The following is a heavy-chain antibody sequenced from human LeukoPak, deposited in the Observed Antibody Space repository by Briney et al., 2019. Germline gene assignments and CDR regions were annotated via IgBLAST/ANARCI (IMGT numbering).Heavy chain of an antibody. CDR3: AMESRSSYYFEY. CDR1: GGTFSYYA. J-gene: IGHJ4*02. D-gene: IGHD6-6*01. CDR2: SIRMFGIA. V-gene: IGHV1-69*05. Sequence: SVKVSCTASGGTFSYYAISWVRQAPGQGLEWMGGSIRMFGIAKYAQKFQGRGTITTDESTSTGYMELSSLRSEDTAVYYCAMESRSSYYFEYWGQGTLVTVSS.